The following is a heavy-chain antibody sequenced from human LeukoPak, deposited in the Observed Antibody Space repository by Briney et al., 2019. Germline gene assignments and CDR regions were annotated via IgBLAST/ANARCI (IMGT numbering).Heavy chain of an antibody. CDR3: AKDLGSWTVTTSGY. V-gene: IGHV3-23*01. D-gene: IGHD4-17*01. J-gene: IGHJ4*02. CDR1: GFTFSSYG. Sequence: PGGSLRLSCAASGFTFSSYGMSWVRQAPGRGLEWVSAISGSGGSTYYADSVKGRFTISRDNSKNTLYLQMNSLRAEDTAVYYCAKDLGSWTVTTSGYWGQGTLVTVSS. CDR2: ISGSGGST.